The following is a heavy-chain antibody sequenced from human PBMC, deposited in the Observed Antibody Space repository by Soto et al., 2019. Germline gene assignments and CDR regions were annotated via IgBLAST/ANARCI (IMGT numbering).Heavy chain of an antibody. CDR1: GFTFSSYA. CDR3: EKDQGWNQYYYSSDGMDV. CDR2: ISDSGGST. V-gene: IGHV3-23*01. J-gene: IGHJ6*02. D-gene: IGHD1-1*01. Sequence: GGSLRLSCAASGFTFSSYAMNWVRHAPGKGLEWVSAISDSGGSTYYADSVKGRFTISRDNSKNTLYLQMNSPRAEHTAVYYCEKDQGWNQYYYSSDGMDVWGQGTTVTVSS.